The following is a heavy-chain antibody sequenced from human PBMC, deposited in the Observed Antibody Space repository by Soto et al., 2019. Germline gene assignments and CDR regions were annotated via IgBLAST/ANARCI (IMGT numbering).Heavy chain of an antibody. CDR3: AHSWYCSGGSCYYSNWFDP. CDR1: GGSISSSNW. D-gene: IGHD2-15*01. J-gene: IGHJ5*02. V-gene: IGHV4-4*02. CDR2: IYHSGST. Sequence: SETLSLTCAVSGGSISSSNWWSWVRQPPGKGLEWIGEIYHSGSTNYSPSLKSRLTITKDASKNQVVLTMTNMDPVDTATYYCAHSWYCSGGSCYYSNWFDPWGQGTLVTVSS.